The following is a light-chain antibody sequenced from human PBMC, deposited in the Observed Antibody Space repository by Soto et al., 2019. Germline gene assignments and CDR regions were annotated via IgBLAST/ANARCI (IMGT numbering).Light chain of an antibody. Sequence: ETVMTQSPATLSVSPGERATISCRASQSVSSDLAWYQQTPGQAPRLLIYGASTRATGIPARFSGSGSGTEFTLTISSLQSEDFAVYYCQQYNDWPRTFGQGTKVEIK. J-gene: IGKJ1*01. CDR1: QSVSSD. CDR3: QQYNDWPRT. V-gene: IGKV3-15*01. CDR2: GAS.